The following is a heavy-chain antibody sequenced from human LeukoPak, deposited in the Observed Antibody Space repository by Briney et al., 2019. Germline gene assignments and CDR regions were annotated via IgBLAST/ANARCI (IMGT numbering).Heavy chain of an antibody. CDR2: IFQGGGEI. J-gene: IGHJ5*02. Sequence: EGSLRLSCAASGSTFSTFAMIWVRQPPGKGLEWVSSIFQGGGEIHYADSVRGRFTISRDNSKSTLFLQMNSLRAEDTAIYYCATYRQVLLPFEAWGQGTLVTVSS. V-gene: IGHV3-23*01. CDR1: GSTFSTFA. CDR3: ATYRQVLLPFEA. D-gene: IGHD5-18*01.